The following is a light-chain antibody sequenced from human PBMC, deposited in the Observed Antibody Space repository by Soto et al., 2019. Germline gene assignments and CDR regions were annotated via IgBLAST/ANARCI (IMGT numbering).Light chain of an antibody. V-gene: IGKV2-28*01. Sequence: DVVMTQSPLSLPVTPGEPASISCRSSQSLLHSNGYNYLDWFLQKPGQSPQLLIYLGSNRASGVPDRLSGSGSGTDFTLKISRVEAEDVGVYYCMQALQPPPKYIFGQGTKLDIK. CDR2: LGS. CDR1: QSLLHSNGYNY. J-gene: IGKJ2*01. CDR3: MQALQPPPKYI.